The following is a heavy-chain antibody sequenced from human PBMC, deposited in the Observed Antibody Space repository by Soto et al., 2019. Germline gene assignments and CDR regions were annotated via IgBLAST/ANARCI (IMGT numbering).Heavy chain of an antibody. CDR1: GFTFSGYW. CDR3: ARGGSITSRGFDY. Sequence: PGGSLRLSCAASGFTFSGYWMHWVRQPPGKGLVWVSRLNGDGSSTTYADSVKGRFTISRDNAKNTLYLQMNSLRAEDTAVYYCARGGSITSRGFDYWGQGALVTVSS. J-gene: IGHJ4*02. D-gene: IGHD6-6*01. CDR2: LNGDGSST. V-gene: IGHV3-74*01.